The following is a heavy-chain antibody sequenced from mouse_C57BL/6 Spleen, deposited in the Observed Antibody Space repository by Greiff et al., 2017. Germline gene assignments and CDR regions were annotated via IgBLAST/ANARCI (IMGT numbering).Heavy chain of an antibody. CDR2: ISSGSSTI. Sequence: EVKLVESGGGLVKPGGSLKLSCAASGFTFSDYGMHWVRQAPEKGLELVAYISSGSSTIYYADTVKGRFTISRDNAKNNLFLQMTSLRSDDTAMYYCARDRRYYFDYWGQGTTLTVSS. CDR3: ARDRRYYFDY. V-gene: IGHV5-17*01. CDR1: GFTFSDYG. J-gene: IGHJ2*01.